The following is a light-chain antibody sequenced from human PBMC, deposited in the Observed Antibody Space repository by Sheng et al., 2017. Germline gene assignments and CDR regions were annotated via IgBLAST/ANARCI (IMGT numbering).Light chain of an antibody. J-gene: IGKJ3*01. CDR3: QQYYSSPLT. V-gene: IGKV1-NL1*01. Sequence: DIQMTQSPSSLSASVGDRVTMTCRASQDINNSLVWYQQQPGKAPKLLLYAASRLESGVPSRFSGRGSGTDYTLTISGLQSEDFATYYCQQYYSSPLTFGPGTKVDIK. CDR2: AAS. CDR1: QDINNS.